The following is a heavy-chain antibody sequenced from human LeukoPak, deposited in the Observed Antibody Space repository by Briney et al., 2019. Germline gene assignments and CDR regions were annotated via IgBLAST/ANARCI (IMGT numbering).Heavy chain of an antibody. CDR1: GGSIRSSSYY. CDR2: IYYSGST. CDR3: ARDLGYCSGGSCYWPY. V-gene: IGHV4-39*02. D-gene: IGHD2-15*01. Sequence: SETLSLTCTVSGGSIRSSSYYWGWIRQPPGKGLEWIGSIYYSGSTSYNPSLKSRVTISVDTSKNQFSLKLSSVTAADTAVYYCARDLGYCSGGSCYWPYWGQGTLVTVSS. J-gene: IGHJ4*02.